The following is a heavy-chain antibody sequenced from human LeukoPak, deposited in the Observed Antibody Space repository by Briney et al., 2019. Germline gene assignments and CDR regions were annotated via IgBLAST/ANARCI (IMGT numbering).Heavy chain of an antibody. J-gene: IGHJ3*02. D-gene: IGHD3-16*01. CDR2: INHSGST. CDR1: GGSFSGYY. CDR3: ARVMTTFTPWDAFDI. V-gene: IGHV4-34*01. Sequence: SETLSLTCAVYGGSFSGYYWSWIRQPPGKGLEWIGEINHSGSTNYNPSLKSRVTISVDTSKNQFSLKLSSVTAADTAVYYCARVMTTFTPWDAFDIWGQGTMVIVSS.